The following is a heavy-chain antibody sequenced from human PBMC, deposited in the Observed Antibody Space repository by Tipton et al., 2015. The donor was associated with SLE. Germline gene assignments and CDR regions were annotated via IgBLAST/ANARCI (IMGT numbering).Heavy chain of an antibody. CDR1: GGSISSGDYY. V-gene: IGHV4-30-4*01. Sequence: TLSLTCTVSGGSISSGDYYWSWIRQPPGKGLEWIGYIYYSGSTYYNPSLKSRVTISVDTSKNQFSLKLSSVTAADTAVYYCARSLYYYDAFDIWGQGTMVTVSS. CDR2: IYYSGST. J-gene: IGHJ3*02. CDR3: ARSLYYYDAFDI. D-gene: IGHD3-22*01.